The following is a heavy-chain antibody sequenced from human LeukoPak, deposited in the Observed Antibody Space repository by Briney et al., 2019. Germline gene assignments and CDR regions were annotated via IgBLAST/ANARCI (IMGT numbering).Heavy chain of an antibody. Sequence: PSETLSLTCTVSGGSISSYYWSWVRQPPGKGLEWIGYISYSGNTNYNPSLTSRVIISVDTSKNQFSLNLSSVTAADTAVYYCARDGSCSGGSCYPYYYGMDVWGQGATVTVSS. J-gene: IGHJ6*02. D-gene: IGHD2-15*01. V-gene: IGHV4-59*01. CDR3: ARDGSCSGGSCYPYYYGMDV. CDR2: ISYSGNT. CDR1: GGSISSYY.